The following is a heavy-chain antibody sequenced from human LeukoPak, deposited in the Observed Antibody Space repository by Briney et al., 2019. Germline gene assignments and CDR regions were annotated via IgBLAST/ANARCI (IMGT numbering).Heavy chain of an antibody. CDR2: INAGNGNT. CDR1: GYTFTSCA. V-gene: IGHV1-3*01. J-gene: IGHJ4*02. CDR3: ARDRYSYGPGGSSRPLADY. D-gene: IGHD5-18*01. Sequence: ASVKVPCKASGYTFTSCAMHWVRQAPGQRLEWMGWINAGNGNTKYSQKFQGRVTITTDTSTSTAYMELRSLRSDDTAVYYCARDRYSYGPGGSSRPLADYWGQGTLVTVSS.